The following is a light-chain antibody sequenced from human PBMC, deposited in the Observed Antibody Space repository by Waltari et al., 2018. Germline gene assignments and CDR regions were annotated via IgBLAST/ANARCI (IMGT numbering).Light chain of an antibody. CDR3: GTWDSSLSGAV. Sequence: QSVLTQPPSVSAAPGQRVTISCSGGSSNIGNNYVSWYRQFPGTAPKLLIYEHRRRPSGIPGRFSGSKSGTSATLDITGLQAGDEADYYCGTWDSSLSGAVFGGGTHLTVL. CDR1: SSNIGNNY. CDR2: EHR. J-gene: IGLJ7*01. V-gene: IGLV1-51*02.